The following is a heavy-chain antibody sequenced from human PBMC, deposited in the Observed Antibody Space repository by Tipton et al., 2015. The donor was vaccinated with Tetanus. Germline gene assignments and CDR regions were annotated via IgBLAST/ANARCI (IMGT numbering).Heavy chain of an antibody. Sequence: SLRLSCAASGFTFSSYAMSWARRAPGKGLEWVSAISGSGGSTYYADSVKGRFTISRDNSKNTLYLQMNSLRAEDTAVYYCAKEHGSGSYLVDVWGQGTTVTVSS. CDR3: AKEHGSGSYLVDV. D-gene: IGHD3-10*01. V-gene: IGHV3-23*01. CDR1: GFTFSSYA. J-gene: IGHJ6*02. CDR2: ISGSGGST.